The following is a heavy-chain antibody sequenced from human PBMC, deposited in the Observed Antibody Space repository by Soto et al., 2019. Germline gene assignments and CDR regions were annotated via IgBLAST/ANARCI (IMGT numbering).Heavy chain of an antibody. J-gene: IGHJ4*02. CDR1: GDTFSFYT. CDR3: ARARFDSSGYQYYFDY. D-gene: IGHD3-22*01. CDR2: VNPILSMS. V-gene: IGHV1-69*02. Sequence: ASVKVSCKASGDTFSFYTINWVRQAPGLGLGWMGRVNPILSMSNYAQKFQGRVTMTTDTSTSTAYMELRSLRSDDTAVYYCARARFDSSGYQYYFDYWGQGTLVTVSS.